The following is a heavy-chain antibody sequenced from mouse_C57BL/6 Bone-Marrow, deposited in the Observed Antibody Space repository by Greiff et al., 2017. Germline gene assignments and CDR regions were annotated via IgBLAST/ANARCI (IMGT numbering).Heavy chain of an antibody. J-gene: IGHJ3*01. CDR1: GYTFTSYW. V-gene: IGHV1-59*01. CDR3: ASGNDDLAY. CDR2: IDPSDSYT. Sequence: QVQLQQPGAELVRPGTSVKLSCKASGYTFTSYWMHWVKQRPGQGLEWIGVIDPSDSYTNYNQKFKGKATLTVDTSSSTAYMQLSSLTSEDSAVYYFASGNDDLAYWGQGTLVTVSA. D-gene: IGHD2-3*01.